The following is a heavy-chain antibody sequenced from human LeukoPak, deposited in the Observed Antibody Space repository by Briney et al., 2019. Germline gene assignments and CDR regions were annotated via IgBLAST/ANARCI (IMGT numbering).Heavy chain of an antibody. CDR2: VNHSGST. J-gene: IGHJ4*02. CDR3: AREVRGTDLVLDY. D-gene: IGHD3-10*01. Sequence: SETLSLTCAVYGGSFSGYYWSWIRQPPGKGLEWIGEVNHSGSTYYNPSLKSRVTISVDTSKNQFSLKLSSVTAADTAVYYCAREVRGTDLVLDYWGQGTLVTVSS. V-gene: IGHV4-34*09. CDR1: GGSFSGYY.